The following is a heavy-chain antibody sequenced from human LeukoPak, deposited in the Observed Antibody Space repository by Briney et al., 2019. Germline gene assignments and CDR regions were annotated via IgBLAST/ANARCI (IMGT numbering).Heavy chain of an antibody. CDR1: GGSISSSSYY. D-gene: IGHD2-2*01. J-gene: IGHJ3*02. CDR2: IYYSGST. Sequence: PSETLSLTCTVSGGSISSSSYYWGWIRQPPGKGLEWIGSIYYSGSTYYNPSLKSRVTISVDTSKNQFSLKLSSVTAADTAVYYCARHCSSTSCYVGAFDIWGQGTVVTVSS. CDR3: ARHCSSTSCYVGAFDI. V-gene: IGHV4-39*01.